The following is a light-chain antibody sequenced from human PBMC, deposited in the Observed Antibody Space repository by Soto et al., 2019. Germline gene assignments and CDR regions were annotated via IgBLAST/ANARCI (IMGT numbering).Light chain of an antibody. J-gene: IGLJ2*01. V-gene: IGLV2-14*01. Sequence: QSALTQPASVSGSPGQSITIFCAGTMRDIGAYNLVSWYQQHPGRAPQLIIYEVRNRPSGSSFRFSGSKSGNTASLTISGLQAEDEADYYCSSFTSRSSLRFGGGTKLTVL. CDR3: SSFTSRSSLR. CDR2: EVR. CDR1: MRDIGAYNL.